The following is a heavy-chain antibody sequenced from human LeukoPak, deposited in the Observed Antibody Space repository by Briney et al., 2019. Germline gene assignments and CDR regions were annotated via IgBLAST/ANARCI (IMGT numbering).Heavy chain of an antibody. CDR1: GYTFTSYD. V-gene: IGHV1-24*01. J-gene: IGHJ4*02. CDR2: FDPEDGET. CDR3: ATSPRDYDSSGYYFYY. Sequence: ASVKVSCKASGYTFTSYDINWVRQAPGKGLEWMGGFDPEDGETIYAQKFQGRVTMTEDTSTDTAYMELSSLRSEDTAVYYCATSPRDYDSSGYYFYYWGQGTLVTVSS. D-gene: IGHD3-22*01.